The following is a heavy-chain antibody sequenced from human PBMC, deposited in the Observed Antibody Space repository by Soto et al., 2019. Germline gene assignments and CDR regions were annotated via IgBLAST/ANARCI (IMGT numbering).Heavy chain of an antibody. V-gene: IGHV4-34*01. CDR3: ARGVGYCSSTSCSNWFDP. J-gene: IGHJ5*02. CDR1: GVSFSGYY. CDR2: INHSGST. Sequence: SGTLSLTCAVYGVSFSGYYWSWIRQPPGKGLEWIGEINHSGSTNYNPSLKGRGTISVDTSKNQFSLKLSSVTAADTAVYYCARGVGYCSSTSCSNWFDPWGQGTLVTVSS. D-gene: IGHD2-2*01.